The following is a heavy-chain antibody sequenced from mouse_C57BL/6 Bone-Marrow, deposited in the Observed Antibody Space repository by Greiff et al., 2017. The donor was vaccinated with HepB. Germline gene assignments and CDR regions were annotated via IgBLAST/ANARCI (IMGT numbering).Heavy chain of an antibody. J-gene: IGHJ2*01. D-gene: IGHD1-1*01. CDR2: ISSGSSTI. Sequence: EVQLVESGGGLVKPGGSLKLSCAASGFTFSDYGMHWVRQAPEKGLEWVAYISSGSSTIYYADTVKGRFTISSDNAKNTLFLQMTSLRSEDTAMYYCARRDTTVVATLDYWGQGTTLTVSS. CDR3: ARRDTTVVATLDY. CDR1: GFTFSDYG. V-gene: IGHV5-17*01.